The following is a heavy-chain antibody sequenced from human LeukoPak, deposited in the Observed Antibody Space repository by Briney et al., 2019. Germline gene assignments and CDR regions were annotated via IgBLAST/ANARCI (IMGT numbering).Heavy chain of an antibody. D-gene: IGHD3-9*01. V-gene: IGHV3-48*03. J-gene: IGHJ4*02. CDR1: GFTFSNYE. CDR2: ISDSGTTI. Sequence: AGGSLRLSCAASGFTFSNYEMNWVRQAPGKGLEWVSYISDSGTTIYYGDSVKGRFTISRDNAKKSPYLQMNSLRAEDTAVYYCARVRYFDWLGPFDYWGQGTLVTVSS. CDR3: ARVRYFDWLGPFDY.